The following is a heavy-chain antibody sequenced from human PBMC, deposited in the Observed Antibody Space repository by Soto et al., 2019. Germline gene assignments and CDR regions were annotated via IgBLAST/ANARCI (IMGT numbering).Heavy chain of an antibody. Sequence: PGGSLRLSCAASGFTFSSYWMSWVRQAPGKGLEWVANIKQDGSEKYYVDSVKGRFTISRDNAKNSLYLQMNSLRAEDTAVYYCAREGLGITGVLTPRMDVWGQGTTVTVSS. D-gene: IGHD3-22*01. J-gene: IGHJ6*02. CDR2: IKQDGSEK. CDR1: GFTFSSYW. CDR3: AREGLGITGVLTPRMDV. V-gene: IGHV3-7*03.